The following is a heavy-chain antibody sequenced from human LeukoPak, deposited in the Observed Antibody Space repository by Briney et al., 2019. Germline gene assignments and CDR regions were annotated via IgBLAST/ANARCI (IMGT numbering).Heavy chain of an antibody. J-gene: IGHJ5*02. D-gene: IGHD3-3*01. CDR2: IIPIFDTT. V-gene: IGHV1-69*05. CDR3: ARDSPPGGYDFWSGYYNWFDP. CDR1: GGTFSSYA. Sequence: SVKVSCKASGGTFSSYAISWVRQAPGQGLEWMGGIIPIFDTTNYAQKLQGRVTMTTDTSTSTAYMELRSLRSDDTAVYYCARDSPPGGYDFWSGYYNWFDPWGQGTLVTVSS.